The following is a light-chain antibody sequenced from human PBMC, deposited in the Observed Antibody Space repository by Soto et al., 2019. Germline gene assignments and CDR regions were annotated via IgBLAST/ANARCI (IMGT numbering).Light chain of an antibody. Sequence: DVVLTQSPLSLPVTPGEPASISCRSNQSLLHRNGYNYLDWYLQKPGQSPQLLIYLGSNRASGVPDKFSGSGSGTDFTLKISRVEAEDVGVYYCMKGLQTPQITFGQGTRLEIK. CDR1: QSLLHRNGYNY. V-gene: IGKV2-28*01. J-gene: IGKJ5*01. CDR3: MKGLQTPQIT. CDR2: LGS.